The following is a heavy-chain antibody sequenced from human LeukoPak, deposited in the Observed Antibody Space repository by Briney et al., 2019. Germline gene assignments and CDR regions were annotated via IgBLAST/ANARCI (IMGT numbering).Heavy chain of an antibody. D-gene: IGHD6-13*01. V-gene: IGHV1-2*02. CDR3: ARGRDSSSWYREEWDYYYYYYMDV. Sequence: GASVKVSCKASGYTFTGYYMHWVRQAPGQGLEWMGWINPNSGGTNYAQKFQGRVTMTRDTSTSTVYMELSSLRSEDTAVYYCARGRDSSSWYREEWDYYYYYYMDVWGKGTTVTVSS. CDR1: GYTFTGYY. CDR2: INPNSGGT. J-gene: IGHJ6*03.